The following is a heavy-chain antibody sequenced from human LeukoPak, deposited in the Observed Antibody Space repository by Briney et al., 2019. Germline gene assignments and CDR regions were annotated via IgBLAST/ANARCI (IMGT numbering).Heavy chain of an antibody. CDR3: ATIVRGGASFDI. CDR1: GGSISSTY. CDR2: MSYSGHS. J-gene: IGHJ3*02. Sequence: SETLSLTCTVSGGSISSTYCSWIRQSPGKGLEWIAYMSYSGHSNSNPSLRSRVTTSVDTSKNQFSLRLNTVTAADTAVYYCATIVRGGASFDIWGRGTMVTVSS. D-gene: IGHD1-26*01. V-gene: IGHV4-59*01.